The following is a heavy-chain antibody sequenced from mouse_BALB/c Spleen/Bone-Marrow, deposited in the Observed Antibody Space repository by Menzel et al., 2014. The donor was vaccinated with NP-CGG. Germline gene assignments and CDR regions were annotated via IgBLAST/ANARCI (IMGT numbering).Heavy chain of an antibody. CDR3: ARGGVRRGNYFDY. Sequence: VQVVESGPGLVSPSQSLSIPCTVSGFSLXSYGVHWVRQPPGKGLEWLGVIWAGGSTNYNSALMSRLSISKDNSKSQVFLKMNSLQTDDTAMYYCARGGVRRGNYFDYWGQGTTLTVSS. V-gene: IGHV2-9*02. CDR2: IWAGGST. J-gene: IGHJ2*01. CDR1: GFSLXSYG. D-gene: IGHD2-14*01.